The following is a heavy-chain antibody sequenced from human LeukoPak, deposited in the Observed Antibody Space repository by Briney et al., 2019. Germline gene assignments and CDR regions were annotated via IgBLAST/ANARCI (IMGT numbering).Heavy chain of an antibody. D-gene: IGHD3-16*01. V-gene: IGHV3-53*01. CDR2: IYSGGSR. J-gene: IGHJ4*02. CDR3: ARSAPLGTHQYYFDY. CDR1: GFTVGSNY. Sequence: GGSLRLSCAASGFTVGSNYMSWVRQAPGKGLEWVSVIYSGGSRYYADSVKGRFSLSRDNSRNALYLQMISLRADDTAVYYCARSAPLGTHQYYFDYWGQGTLVTVSS.